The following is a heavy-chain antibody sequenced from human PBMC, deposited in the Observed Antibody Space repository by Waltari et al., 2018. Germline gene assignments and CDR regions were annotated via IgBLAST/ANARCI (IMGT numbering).Heavy chain of an antibody. V-gene: IGHV3-7*01. CDR2: IKQDGSVK. Sequence: EVQLVESVGGLFQPGGSLRLSCAASGFTFSTFWMHWVRQDPGKGLEWVANIKQDGSVKYYVDSVKGRFTISRDNAKNSRYLQMNSLRAEDTAVYYCTRGGNSLWDYWGQGTLVTVSS. J-gene: IGHJ4*02. D-gene: IGHD1-7*01. CDR1: GFTFSTFW. CDR3: TRGGNSLWDY.